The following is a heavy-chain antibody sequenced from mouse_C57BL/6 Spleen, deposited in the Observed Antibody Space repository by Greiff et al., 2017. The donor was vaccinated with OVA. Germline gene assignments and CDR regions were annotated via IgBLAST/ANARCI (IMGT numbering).Heavy chain of an antibody. D-gene: IGHD1-1*01. CDR2: ISYDGSN. V-gene: IGHV3-6*01. J-gene: IGHJ1*03. Sequence: VQLKESGPGLVKPSQSLSLTCSVTGYSITSGYYWNWIRQFPGNKLEWMGYISYDGSNNYNPSLKNRISITRDTSKNQFFLKLNSVTTEDTATYYCARDPSYYDGSRGNWYFDVWGTGTTVTVSS. CDR3: ARDPSYYDGSRGNWYFDV. CDR1: GYSITSGYY.